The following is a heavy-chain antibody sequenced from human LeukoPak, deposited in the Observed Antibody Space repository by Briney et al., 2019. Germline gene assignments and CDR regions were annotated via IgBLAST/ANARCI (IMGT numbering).Heavy chain of an antibody. CDR1: GDSISNYY. Sequence: SETLSLTCTVSGDSISNYYWGWIRQPAGKGLEWIGRIYTTGGTDYNPSLKSRVTISVDKSNNQFSLRLSSVTAADTAMYYCARRFRGPDYWGQGTLVTVSS. V-gene: IGHV4-4*07. J-gene: IGHJ4*02. D-gene: IGHD3-10*01. CDR3: ARRFRGPDY. CDR2: IYTTGGT.